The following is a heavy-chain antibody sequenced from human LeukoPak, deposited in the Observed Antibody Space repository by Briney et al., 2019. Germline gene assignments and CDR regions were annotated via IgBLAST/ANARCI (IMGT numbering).Heavy chain of an antibody. CDR3: AKCVGYSSGWYDFDY. J-gene: IGHJ4*02. CDR2: INRDGSST. D-gene: IGHD6-19*01. Sequence: PGGSLRLSCAASGFTFISYWMHWVRQAPGKGLVWVSRINRDGSSTDYADSVKGRFTISRDNAKSTPYLQMNSLRAEDTAVYYCAKCVGYSSGWYDFDYWGQGTLVTVSS. V-gene: IGHV3-74*01. CDR1: GFTFISYW.